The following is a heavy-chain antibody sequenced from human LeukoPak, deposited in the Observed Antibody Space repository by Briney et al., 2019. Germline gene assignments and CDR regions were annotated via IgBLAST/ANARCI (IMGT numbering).Heavy chain of an antibody. Sequence: GGSLRLSCAASGFTFSSYAMTWVRQAPGKGLEWVSGISGSGGSTYYADSVKGRFTISRDNSKNTLYLQMNSLRAEDTTVYYCAKGNGFLEWLFFAYWGQGTLVTVSS. CDR3: AKGNGFLEWLFFAY. V-gene: IGHV3-23*01. D-gene: IGHD3-3*01. J-gene: IGHJ4*02. CDR1: GFTFSSYA. CDR2: ISGSGGST.